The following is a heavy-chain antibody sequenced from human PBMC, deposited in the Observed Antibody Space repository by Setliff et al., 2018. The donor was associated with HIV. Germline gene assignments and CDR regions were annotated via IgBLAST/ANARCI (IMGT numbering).Heavy chain of an antibody. CDR3: ARVPYRSAWFSGGHDAFDV. CDR2: INPSDNRT. Sequence: ASVKVSCKASGYTFNNYYMHWVRQAPGQGLEWMGIINPSDNRTHYAQKFQGRVTMTTDTSTRTVYMELRSLRHDDTAEYFCARVPYRSAWFSGGHDAFDVWGQGTMVTVSS. CDR1: GYTFNNYY. D-gene: IGHD6-19*01. V-gene: IGHV1-46*02. J-gene: IGHJ3*01.